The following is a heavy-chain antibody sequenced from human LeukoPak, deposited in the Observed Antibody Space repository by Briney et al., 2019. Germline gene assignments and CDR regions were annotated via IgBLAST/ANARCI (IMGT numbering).Heavy chain of an antibody. CDR1: GYSISSGYY. D-gene: IGHD3-10*01. Sequence: SETLSLTCTVSGYSISSGYYWGWIRQPPGKGLEWIGSIYHSGSTYYNPSLKSRVTISVDTSKNQFSLKLSSVTAADTAVYYCARVRRGSGSYQSYYYYYMDVWGKGTTVTISS. J-gene: IGHJ6*03. V-gene: IGHV4-38-2*02. CDR2: IYHSGST. CDR3: ARVRRGSGSYQSYYYYYMDV.